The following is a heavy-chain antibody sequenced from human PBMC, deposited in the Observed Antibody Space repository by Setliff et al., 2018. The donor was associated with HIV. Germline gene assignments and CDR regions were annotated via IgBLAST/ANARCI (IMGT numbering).Heavy chain of an antibody. CDR1: GGSISSSSYY. Sequence: SETLSLTCTVSGGSISSSSYYWGWIRQPPGKGLEWIGTIHYSGSTYYNPSLKSRVTISVDTSKNQFSLNLNSVTAADTAVYYCARRGHRSIYDPYQYNYFDPWGQGTLVTVSS. D-gene: IGHD5-18*01. J-gene: IGHJ5*02. CDR3: ARRGHRSIYDPYQYNYFDP. CDR2: IHYSGST. V-gene: IGHV4-39*01.